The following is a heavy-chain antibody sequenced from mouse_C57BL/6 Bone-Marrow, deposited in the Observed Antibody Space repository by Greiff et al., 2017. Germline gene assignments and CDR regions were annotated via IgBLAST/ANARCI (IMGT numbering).Heavy chain of an antibody. Sequence: VMLVESGPELVKPGASVKLSCKASGYTFTSYDINWVKQRPGQGLEWIGWIYPRDGSTKYNEKFKGKATLTVDTSSSTAYMELHSLTSEDSAVYFCARRDSNPFDYWGQGTTLTVSS. CDR1: GYTFTSYD. V-gene: IGHV1-85*01. CDR3: ARRDSNPFDY. D-gene: IGHD2-5*01. J-gene: IGHJ2*01. CDR2: IYPRDGST.